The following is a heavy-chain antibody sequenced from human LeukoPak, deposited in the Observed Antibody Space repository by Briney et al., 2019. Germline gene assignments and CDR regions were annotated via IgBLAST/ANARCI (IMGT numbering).Heavy chain of an antibody. Sequence: ETLSLTCTVSGGSISSYYWSWVRQAPGKGLEWVSAISGSGGSTYYADSVKGRFTISRDNSKNTLYLQMNSLRAEDTAVYYCAKDYLRTTGSDAFDIWGQGTMVTVSS. D-gene: IGHD1-7*01. CDR3: AKDYLRTTGSDAFDI. V-gene: IGHV3-23*01. J-gene: IGHJ3*02. CDR2: ISGSGGST. CDR1: GGSISSYY.